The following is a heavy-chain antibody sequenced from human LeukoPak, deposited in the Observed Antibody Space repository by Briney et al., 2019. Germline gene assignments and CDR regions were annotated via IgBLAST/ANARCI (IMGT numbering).Heavy chain of an antibody. CDR2: IYYSGST. CDR1: GGSISSYY. J-gene: IGHJ3*02. CDR3: ARLHYDILTGYFLLGAFDI. D-gene: IGHD3-9*01. V-gene: IGHV4-59*01. Sequence: SETLSLTCTVSGGSISSYYWSWIRQPPGKGLEWIGSIYYSGSTNYNPSLKSRVTISVDTSKNQFSLKLSSVTAADTAVYYCARLHYDILTGYFLLGAFDIWGQGTMVTVSS.